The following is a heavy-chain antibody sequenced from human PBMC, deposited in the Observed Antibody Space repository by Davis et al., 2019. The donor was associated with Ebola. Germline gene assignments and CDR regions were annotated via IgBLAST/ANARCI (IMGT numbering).Heavy chain of an antibody. CDR1: GYIFTLYA. D-gene: IGHD3-10*01. CDR3: ARDYPRARYYGSGIGSLFYYFGMDV. V-gene: IGHV1-3*01. J-gene: IGHJ6*02. CDR2: INAGNGDT. Sequence: AASVKVSCKASGYIFTLYAIHWVRQAPGQRLEWMGWINAGNGDTKYSQNFQGRVTITADTSADTAYMELSSLRSEDTAVYYCARDYPRARYYGSGIGSLFYYFGMDVWGQGTTVTVSS.